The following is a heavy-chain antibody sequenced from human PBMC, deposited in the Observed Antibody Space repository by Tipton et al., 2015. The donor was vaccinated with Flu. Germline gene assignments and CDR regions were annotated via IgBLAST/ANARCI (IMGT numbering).Heavy chain of an antibody. D-gene: IGHD3-10*01. CDR1: GGSFSGYY. CDR3: ARGVGRRGWGWPGVRLCWFGP. Sequence: TLSLTCAVYGGSFSGYYWSWIRQPPGKGLEWIGEINHSGSTNYNPSLKSRVTISVDTSKNQFSLKLSSVTAADTAVYYCARGVGRRGWGWPGVRLCWFGPWGQGTLVTVTS. CDR2: INHSGST. V-gene: IGHV4-34*01. J-gene: IGHJ5*02.